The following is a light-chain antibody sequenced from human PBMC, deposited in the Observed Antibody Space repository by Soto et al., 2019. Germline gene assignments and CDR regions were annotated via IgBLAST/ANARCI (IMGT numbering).Light chain of an antibody. Sequence: QSVLTQPASVSGSPGQSITISCTGTSSDVGSYNLVSWYQQPPGKAPKLMIYEVSKRPSGVSNRFSGSKSGNTASLTISGLQAEDEVDYYCCSYAGSYVFGPGTKVAVL. V-gene: IGLV2-23*02. CDR3: CSYAGSYV. CDR1: SSDVGSYNL. CDR2: EVS. J-gene: IGLJ1*01.